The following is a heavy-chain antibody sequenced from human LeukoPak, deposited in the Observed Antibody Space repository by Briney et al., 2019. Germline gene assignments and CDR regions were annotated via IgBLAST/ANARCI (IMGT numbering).Heavy chain of an antibody. CDR1: GFTFSDYY. CDR2: SKNRAQNYIT. Sequence: GGSLRLSCAASGFTFSDYYVDWVCQAPGKGLEWIGRSKNRAQNYITQYAAFVQGRFTISRDDSKNSLYLQINTLKTEDTAVYYCARDDGGQGDYWGQGTLVTVSS. V-gene: IGHV3-72*01. J-gene: IGHJ4*02. D-gene: IGHD2-15*01. CDR3: ARDDGGQGDY.